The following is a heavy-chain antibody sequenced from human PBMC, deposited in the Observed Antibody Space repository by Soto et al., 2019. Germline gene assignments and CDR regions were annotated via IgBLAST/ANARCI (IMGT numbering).Heavy chain of an antibody. Sequence: QVQLVQSGAEVKKPGASVQVSCKASGYTFTSYDINWVRQATGQGLEWMGWMNPNSGNTGYAQKYQGRVTITRNTHISAAYWDLSSLRSEDTAVYCCARGHSGSYTHWGQGTLVTVSS. J-gene: IGHJ1*01. CDR1: GYTFTSYD. V-gene: IGHV1-8*01. CDR2: MNPNSGNT. CDR3: ARGHSGSYTH. D-gene: IGHD1-26*01.